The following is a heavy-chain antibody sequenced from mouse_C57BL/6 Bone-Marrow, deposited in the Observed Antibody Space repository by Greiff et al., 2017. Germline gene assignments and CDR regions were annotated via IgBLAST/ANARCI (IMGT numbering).Heavy chain of an antibody. V-gene: IGHV14-1*01. CDR3: TIYYYGSSYWFAY. Sequence: VQLQQSGAELVRPGASVKLSCTASGFNIKDSYMHWVKQRPEQGLEWIGRIDPEDGDTEYAPKFQGKATMTADTSSNTAYLQLSSLTSEDAAVYYCTIYYYGSSYWFAYWGQGTLVTVSA. CDR2: IDPEDGDT. J-gene: IGHJ3*01. D-gene: IGHD1-1*01. CDR1: GFNIKDSY.